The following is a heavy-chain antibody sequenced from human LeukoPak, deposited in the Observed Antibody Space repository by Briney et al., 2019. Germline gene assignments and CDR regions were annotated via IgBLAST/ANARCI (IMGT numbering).Heavy chain of an antibody. CDR3: ARATARGFDY. CDR2: IYPGDSDT. J-gene: IGHJ4*02. V-gene: IGHV5-51*01. D-gene: IGHD3-10*01. Sequence: GESLKISWKGSGYSFTSYWIGWVRQMPGKGLEGMGIIYPGDSDTRYIPSFQGQVTISADKSVRTAYLQWSSLKASDTAMYYCARATARGFDYWGQGTLVTVSS. CDR1: GYSFTSYW.